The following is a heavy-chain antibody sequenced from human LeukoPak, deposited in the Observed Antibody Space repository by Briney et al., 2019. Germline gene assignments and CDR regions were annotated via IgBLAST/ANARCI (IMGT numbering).Heavy chain of an antibody. Sequence: ASVKVSCKASGYTFTGYYMHWVRQAPGQGLEWMGWINPNSGGTNYAQKFQGWVTMTGDTSISTAYMELSRLRSDDTAVYYCARRLGDSSGWGFDYWGQGTLVTVSS. CDR1: GYTFTGYY. CDR2: INPNSGGT. D-gene: IGHD6-19*01. V-gene: IGHV1-2*04. CDR3: ARRLGDSSGWGFDY. J-gene: IGHJ4*02.